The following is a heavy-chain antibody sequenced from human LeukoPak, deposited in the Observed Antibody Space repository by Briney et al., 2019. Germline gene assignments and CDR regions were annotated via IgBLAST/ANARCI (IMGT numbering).Heavy chain of an antibody. Sequence: PSETLSPTCTVSGGSINGYYWSWIRQPPGKGLEWIGYIYYTGSTNYNPSLKSRVTISVDTSKNQFSLKLSSVTAADTAVYYCARGQAALWGQGTLVTVSS. CDR1: GGSINGYY. CDR2: IYYTGST. J-gene: IGHJ4*02. D-gene: IGHD6-13*01. CDR3: ARGQAAL. V-gene: IGHV4-59*01.